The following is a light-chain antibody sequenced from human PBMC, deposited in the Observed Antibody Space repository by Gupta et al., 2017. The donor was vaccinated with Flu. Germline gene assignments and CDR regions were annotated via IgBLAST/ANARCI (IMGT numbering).Light chain of an antibody. CDR1: QNLVYSDGNTY. V-gene: IGKV2-30*01. CDR2: LVS. J-gene: IGKJ1*01. CDR3: MQGAHWPWT. Sequence: EVVMTQSPLSLPVTLGQPASISCKSTQNLVYSDGNTYLHWFQQRPGQSPRRLIYLVSYRESGVPDRFSGSGSSTDFTLKISRVEAEDVGVYFCMQGAHWPWTFGQGTKVEIK.